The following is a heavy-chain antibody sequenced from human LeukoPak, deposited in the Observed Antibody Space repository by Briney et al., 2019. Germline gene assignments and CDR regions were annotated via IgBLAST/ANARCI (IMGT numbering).Heavy chain of an antibody. CDR2: MNPNSGNT. J-gene: IGHJ5*02. D-gene: IGHD2-2*01. Sequence: GASVKVSCKASRYTFTSYDINWVRQATGQGLEWVGWMNPNSGNTGYAQKFQGRVTMTRNTSISTAYMELSSLRSEDTAVYYCARGYCSSTSCRGGWFDPWGQGTLVTVSS. CDR3: ARGYCSSTSCRGGWFDP. CDR1: RYTFTSYD. V-gene: IGHV1-8*01.